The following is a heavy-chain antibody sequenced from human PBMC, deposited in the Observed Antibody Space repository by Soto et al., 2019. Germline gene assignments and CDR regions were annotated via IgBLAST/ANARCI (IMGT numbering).Heavy chain of an antibody. CDR1: GFTFSNYA. CDR2: ISGSGGST. V-gene: IGHV3-23*01. CDR3: AKDQGSSWYEIDY. J-gene: IGHJ4*02. Sequence: GGSLRLSCAASGFTFSNYAVTWVRQAPGKGLEWVSTISGSGGSTYYADSVKGRFTISRDNSENTLYLQMNSLRAEDTAVYYCAKDQGSSWYEIDYWGQGTLVTVSS. D-gene: IGHD6-13*01.